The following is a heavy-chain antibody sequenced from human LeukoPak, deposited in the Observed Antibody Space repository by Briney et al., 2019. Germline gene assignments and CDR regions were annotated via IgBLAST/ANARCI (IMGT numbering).Heavy chain of an antibody. CDR1: GFTFRTYA. J-gene: IGHJ4*02. V-gene: IGHV3-30*04. CDR2: ISDDGSNK. CDR3: ARAFSTTAFDY. D-gene: IGHD4-17*01. Sequence: GGSLRLSCAASGFTFRTYAMNWVRQAPGKGLEWVAVISDDGSNKYYAESVKGQFTISRDNSKNTLYLQMNTLRAEDTAVYYCARAFSTTAFDYWGQGTLVTVSS.